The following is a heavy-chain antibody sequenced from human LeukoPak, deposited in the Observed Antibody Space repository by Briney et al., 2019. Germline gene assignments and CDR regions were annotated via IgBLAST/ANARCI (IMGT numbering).Heavy chain of an antibody. CDR1: GGSISSSSYY. J-gene: IGHJ4*02. V-gene: IGHV4-39*01. Sequence: SETLSLTCTVSGGSISSSSYYWGWIRQPPGKGLEWIGSIYYSGGTYYNPSLKSRVTISVDTSKNQFSLKLSSVTAADTAVYYCARAWYDFWTGDYWGQGTLVTVSS. CDR2: IYYSGGT. D-gene: IGHD3-3*01. CDR3: ARAWYDFWTGDY.